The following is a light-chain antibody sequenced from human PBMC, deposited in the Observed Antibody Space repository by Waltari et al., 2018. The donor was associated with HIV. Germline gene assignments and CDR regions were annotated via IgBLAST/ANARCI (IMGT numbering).Light chain of an antibody. CDR2: GNS. CDR3: QSYDSSLSGDVV. V-gene: IGLV1-40*01. CDR1: SSNIGAGYD. Sequence: QSLLTQPPSVSGAPGQRVTISCTWSSSNIGAGYDVHWYQQLPGTAPKLRSYGNSNRPSGVPDRFSGSKSDTSASLAITGLRAEDEADYYCQSYDSSLSGDVVFGGGTSLTVL. J-gene: IGLJ2*01.